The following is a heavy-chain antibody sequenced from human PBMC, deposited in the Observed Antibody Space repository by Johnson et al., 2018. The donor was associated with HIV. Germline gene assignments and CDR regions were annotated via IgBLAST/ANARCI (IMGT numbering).Heavy chain of an antibody. D-gene: IGHD2-15*01. CDR2: ISWNSGNT. J-gene: IGHJ3*02. V-gene: IGHV3-NL1*01. CDR1: GFTFSSYA. Sequence: QVQLVESGGGVVQPGRSLRLSCAASGFTFSSYALHWVRQAPGKGLEWVSGISWNSGNTDYADSVKGRFTISRDNSKNTLYLQMNSLRAEDTAVYYCARDDGGGGDAFDIWGQGTMVTVSS. CDR3: ARDDGGGGDAFDI.